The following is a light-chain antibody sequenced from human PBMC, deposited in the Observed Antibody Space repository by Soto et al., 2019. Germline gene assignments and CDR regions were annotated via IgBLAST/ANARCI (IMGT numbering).Light chain of an antibody. V-gene: IGKV1-5*01. CDR2: DVS. CDR3: QQYNGYPLT. Sequence: DIQMTQSPSTLSASVGDRVTITCRASQTLRTWLAWYQQKPGKAPKLLIYDVSILQSGVPSRFSGSGSGTEFTLPISSLQPDDFATYYCQQYNGYPLTFGGGTKVDFK. J-gene: IGKJ4*01. CDR1: QTLRTW.